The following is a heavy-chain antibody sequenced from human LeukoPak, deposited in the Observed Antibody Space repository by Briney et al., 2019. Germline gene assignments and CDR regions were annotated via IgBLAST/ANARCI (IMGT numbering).Heavy chain of an antibody. Sequence: SGTLSLTCAVSGGSIDNYYWTWIRQPPGKGLEWIGYVYYGGVTKYNPSLMSRVSISVDTSKNQFSLKLRAVTAADTAVYYCARDVDPHFWGQGTLVTVSS. CDR3: ARDVDPHF. D-gene: IGHD5-12*01. CDR1: GGSIDNYY. CDR2: VYYGGVT. J-gene: IGHJ1*01. V-gene: IGHV4-59*01.